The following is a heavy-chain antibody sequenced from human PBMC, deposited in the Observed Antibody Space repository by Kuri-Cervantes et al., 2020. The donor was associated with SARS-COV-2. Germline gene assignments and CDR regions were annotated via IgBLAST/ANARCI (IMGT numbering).Heavy chain of an antibody. D-gene: IGHD3-3*01. CDR3: ARGLNWSGYP. CDR1: GFSLSTSGVG. V-gene: IGHV4-39*07. CDR2: INHSGST. Sequence: SGPTLVKPTQTLTLTCTFSGFSLSTSGVGVGWIRQPPGKGLEWIGEINHSGSTNYNPSLKSRVTISVDTSKNQFSLKLSSVTAADTAVYYCARGLNWSGYPWGQGTLVTVSS. J-gene: IGHJ5*02.